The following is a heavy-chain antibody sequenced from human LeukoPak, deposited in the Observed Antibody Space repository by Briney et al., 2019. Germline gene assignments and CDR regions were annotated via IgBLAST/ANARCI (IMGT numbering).Heavy chain of an antibody. CDR1: GFTFSSYG. D-gene: IGHD5-18*01. CDR2: IGYDGSNK. CDR3: AKDHLSTVMDAFDY. J-gene: IGHJ4*02. V-gene: IGHV3-30*02. Sequence: GGSPRLSCAASGFTFSSYGMHWVRQAPGKGLEWVAFIGYDGSNKYYADSVKGRFTISRDNSKNTLYLQMNSLRAEDTAVYYCAKDHLSTVMDAFDYWGQGTLVAVSS.